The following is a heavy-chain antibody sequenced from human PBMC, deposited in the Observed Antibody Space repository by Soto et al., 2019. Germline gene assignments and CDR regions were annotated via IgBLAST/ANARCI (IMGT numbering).Heavy chain of an antibody. D-gene: IGHD2-8*01. V-gene: IGHV3-33*01. CDR2: IWYDGSNK. CDR3: ATSCTNGVCYKANY. CDR1: GFTFSSYG. Sequence: GGSLRLSCAASGFTFSSYGMHWVRQAPGKGLEWVAVIWYDGSNKYYADSVKGRFTISRDNSKNTLYLQMNSLRAEDTAVYYCATSCTNGVCYKANYWGQGTLVTVSS. J-gene: IGHJ4*02.